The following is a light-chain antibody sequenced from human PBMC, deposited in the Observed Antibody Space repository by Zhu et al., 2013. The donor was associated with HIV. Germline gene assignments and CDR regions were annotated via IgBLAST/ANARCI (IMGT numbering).Light chain of an antibody. V-gene: IGLV1-47*01. J-gene: IGLJ1*01. CDR1: RSNIGTNY. CDR2: EDI. Sequence: QSALTQSPSASGTPGQRVTISCSGSRSNIGTNYVFWYRQLPGRAPTLLIYEDIQRPSEVPDRISASKSGTSASLAISGLRPDDEGEYFCAAWDSTLSALVFGTGTNVTVL. CDR3: AAWDSTLSALV.